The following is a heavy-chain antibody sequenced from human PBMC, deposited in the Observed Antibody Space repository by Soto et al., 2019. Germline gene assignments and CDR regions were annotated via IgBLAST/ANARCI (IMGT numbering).Heavy chain of an antibody. CDR3: AKHCSGVCCLP. V-gene: IGHV3-23*01. CDR1: RFTFSSYA. D-gene: IGHD2-15*01. J-gene: IGHJ5*02. CDR2: ISDSADST. Sequence: EVQLLESGGGLVQPGGSLRLSCAASRFTFSSYAMTWVRQAPGKGLEWVSAISDSADSTYYADSVRGRFTVSRDNSKNTLYLQMNRLRAEDTAVYYCAKHCSGVCCLPWGQGTLVTVSS.